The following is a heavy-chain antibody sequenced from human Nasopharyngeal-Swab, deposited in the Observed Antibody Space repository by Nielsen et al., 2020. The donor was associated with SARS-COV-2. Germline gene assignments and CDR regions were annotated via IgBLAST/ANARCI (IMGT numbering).Heavy chain of an antibody. CDR2: ISSSSSTI. V-gene: IGHV3-48*02. D-gene: IGHD6-19*01. CDR1: GFTFSSYS. Sequence: GGSPRLSCAASGFTFSSYSMNWVRQAPGKGLEWVSYISSSSSTIYYADSVKGRFTISRDNAKNSLYLQMNSLRDEDTAVYYCARDGGSGWWDWYFDLWGRGTLVTVSS. J-gene: IGHJ2*01. CDR3: ARDGGSGWWDWYFDL.